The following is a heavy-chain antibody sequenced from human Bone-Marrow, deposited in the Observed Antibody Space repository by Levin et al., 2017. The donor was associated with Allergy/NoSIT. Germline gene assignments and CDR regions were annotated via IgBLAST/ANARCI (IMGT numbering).Heavy chain of an antibody. J-gene: IGHJ6*02. CDR1: GFTVSSNY. D-gene: IGHD1-7*01. Sequence: LSLTCAASGFTVSSNYMSWVRQAPGKGLEWVSVIYSGGSTYYADSVKGRFTISRDNSKNTLYLQMNSLRAEDTAVYYCARDVTGTTYYGMDVWGQGTTVTVSS. CDR2: IYSGGST. CDR3: ARDVTGTTYYGMDV. V-gene: IGHV3-66*01.